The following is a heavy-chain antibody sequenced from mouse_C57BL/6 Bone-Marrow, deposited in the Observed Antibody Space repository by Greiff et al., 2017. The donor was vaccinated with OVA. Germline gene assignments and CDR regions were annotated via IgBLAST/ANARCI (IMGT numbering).Heavy chain of an antibody. Sequence: VQLQQPGAELVKPGASVKLSCTASGYTFPSYWMHWVKQRPGQGLEWIGMIHPNSGSTNYNEKFKSKATLTVDKSSSTAYMQLSSLTSEDSAVYYCARKRRVLPMDYWGQGTSVTVSS. D-gene: IGHD2-10*01. J-gene: IGHJ4*01. CDR3: ARKRRVLPMDY. CDR2: IHPNSGST. V-gene: IGHV1-64*01. CDR1: GYTFPSYW.